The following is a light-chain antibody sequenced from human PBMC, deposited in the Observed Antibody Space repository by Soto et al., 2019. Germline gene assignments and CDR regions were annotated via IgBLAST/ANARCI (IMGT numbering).Light chain of an antibody. J-gene: IGLJ1*01. V-gene: IGLV2-14*01. CDR3: SSYTSSSTL. Sequence: QSVLTQPASVSGSPGQSITIPCTGTSGDVGGYNYVSWYQQHPGKAPKLMIYDVSNRPSGVSNRFSGSKSGNTASLTISGLQAEDEADYYCSSYTSSSTLFGTGTKVTVL. CDR1: SGDVGGYNY. CDR2: DVS.